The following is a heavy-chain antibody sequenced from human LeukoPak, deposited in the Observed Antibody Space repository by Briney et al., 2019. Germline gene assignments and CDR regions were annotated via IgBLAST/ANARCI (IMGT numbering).Heavy chain of an antibody. Sequence: KSSGTLSLTCTVSGGSISSYYWSWIRQPPGKGLEWIGYIYYSGSTNYNPSLKSRVTISVDTSKNQFSLKLSSVTAADTAVYYCAREGSSLYYYYGMDVWGQGTTVTVSS. CDR1: GGSISSYY. CDR2: IYYSGST. V-gene: IGHV4-59*01. J-gene: IGHJ6*02. D-gene: IGHD6-6*01. CDR3: AREGSSLYYYYGMDV.